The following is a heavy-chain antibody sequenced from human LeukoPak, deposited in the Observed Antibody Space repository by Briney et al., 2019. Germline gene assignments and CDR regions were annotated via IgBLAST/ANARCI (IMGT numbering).Heavy chain of an antibody. J-gene: IGHJ4*02. V-gene: IGHV4-59*01. D-gene: IGHD3-16*02. CDR2: IHYSGST. CDR1: GGSISSYY. Sequence: SETLSLTCTVSGGSISSYYWSWIRQPPGMGLEWIGYIHYSGSTNYNSSLKSRVTISIDTSKNQFSLKLSSVTAADTAVYYCARGGFWGSYLFDYWGQGTLVTVSS. CDR3: ARGGFWGSYLFDY.